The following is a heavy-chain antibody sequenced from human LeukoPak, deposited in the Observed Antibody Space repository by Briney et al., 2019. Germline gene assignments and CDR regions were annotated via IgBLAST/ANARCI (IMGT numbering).Heavy chain of an antibody. D-gene: IGHD6-13*01. Sequence: GGSLRLSCAASGFTFSSYSMNWVRQAPGKGLEWVSSISSSSSYIYYADSVKGRFTISRDNAKNSLYLQMNSLRAEDTAVYYCARDRESSSWTPYYYYYYYMDVWGKGTTVTVSS. CDR1: GFTFSSYS. CDR3: ARDRESSSWTPYYYYYYYMDV. CDR2: ISSSSSYI. J-gene: IGHJ6*03. V-gene: IGHV3-21*01.